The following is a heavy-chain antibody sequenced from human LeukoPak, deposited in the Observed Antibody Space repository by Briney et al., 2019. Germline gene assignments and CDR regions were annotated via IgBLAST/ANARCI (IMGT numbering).Heavy chain of an antibody. CDR3: ATHRHSSSWYAEPDLVN. Sequence: PGGSLRLSCAASGFTFSNYAMSWVRQAPGKGLEWVSAISGSGGSTYYADPVKGRFTISRDNSKNTLYLQMNSLRAEDTAVYYCATHRHSSSWYAEPDLVNWGQGTLVTVSS. CDR2: ISGSGGST. CDR1: GFTFSNYA. V-gene: IGHV3-23*01. D-gene: IGHD6-13*01. J-gene: IGHJ4*02.